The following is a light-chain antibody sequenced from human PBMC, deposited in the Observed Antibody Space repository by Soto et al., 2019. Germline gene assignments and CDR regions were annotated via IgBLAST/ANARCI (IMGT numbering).Light chain of an antibody. Sequence: DIQMTQSPSFVSASVGDRVTITCRASQDISTWLAWYQQKPGRAPNLLIYSASSLQSGVPLRFSGSGSGTDFTLTISSLQPEDFATYYCQQANSFPYTFGQGTKLEIK. V-gene: IGKV1-12*01. CDR2: SAS. J-gene: IGKJ2*01. CDR1: QDISTW. CDR3: QQANSFPYT.